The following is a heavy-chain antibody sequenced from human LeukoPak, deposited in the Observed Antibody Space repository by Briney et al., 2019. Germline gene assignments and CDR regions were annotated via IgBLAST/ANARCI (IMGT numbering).Heavy chain of an antibody. CDR2: INPNSGGT. J-gene: IGHJ4*02. Sequence: ASVKVSCKASGYTFTSYYMHWVRQAPGQGLEWMGWINPNSGGTNYAQKFQGRITMTRDTSISTAYMELRRLRSDDTAVYYCASAPKEWLSVRFDYWGQGTLVTVSS. CDR1: GYTFTSYY. V-gene: IGHV1-2*02. CDR3: ASAPKEWLSVRFDY. D-gene: IGHD3-3*01.